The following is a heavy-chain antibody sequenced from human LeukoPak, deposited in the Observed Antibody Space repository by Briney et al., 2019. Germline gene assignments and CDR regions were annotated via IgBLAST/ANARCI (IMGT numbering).Heavy chain of an antibody. Sequence: ASVKVSCKASGYTFTGYYMHWVRQAPGQGLEWMGWINPNSGGTNYAQKFQGRVTMTRDTSISTAYMELSSLRSEDTAVYYCATVLDYGDYYFDYWGQGTLVTVSS. V-gene: IGHV1-2*02. CDR1: GYTFTGYY. D-gene: IGHD4-17*01. CDR2: INPNSGGT. J-gene: IGHJ4*02. CDR3: ATVLDYGDYYFDY.